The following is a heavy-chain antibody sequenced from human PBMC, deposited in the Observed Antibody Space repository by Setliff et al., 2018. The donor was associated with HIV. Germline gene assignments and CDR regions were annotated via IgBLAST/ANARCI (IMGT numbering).Heavy chain of an antibody. V-gene: IGHV4-39*01. CDR1: GGSISSSSYY. D-gene: IGHD6-19*01. CDR3: ARRRGAAGYNWFDP. CDR2: IYYSGST. Sequence: PSETLSLTCTVSGGSISSSSYYWGWIRQPPGKGLEWIGSIYYSGSTYYNPSLKSRVTISVGTSKNQFSLKLSSVTAADTAVYYCARRRGAAGYNWFDPWGQGTLVTVSS. J-gene: IGHJ5*02.